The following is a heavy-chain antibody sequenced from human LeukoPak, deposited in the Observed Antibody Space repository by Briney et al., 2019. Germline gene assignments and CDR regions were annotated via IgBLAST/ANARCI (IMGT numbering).Heavy chain of an antibody. CDR1: GYTFTSYG. V-gene: IGHV1-18*01. D-gene: IGHD6-6*01. J-gene: IGHJ4*02. CDR2: ISAYNGNT. CDR3: ARKAARYGYYFDY. Sequence: VEISFKASGYTFTSYGISWVRPAPGQGLEWMGWISAYNGNTNYAQKLQGRVTMTTDTSTSTAYMELRSLRSDDTAVYYCARKAARYGYYFDYWGQGTLVTVSS.